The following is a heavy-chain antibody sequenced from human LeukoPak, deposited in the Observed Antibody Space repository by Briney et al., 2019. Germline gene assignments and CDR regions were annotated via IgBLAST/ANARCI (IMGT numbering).Heavy chain of an antibody. CDR2: ISYSGGT. Sequence: SETLSLTCTVSGGSIRSSYYYWGWIRQPPGKGLEWFGSISYSGGTSYNPSLRSRVTISVDTSKNQFSLKPNSVTAADTAVYYCAREVEYYDSSGYRPHAFDIWGQGTVVTVSS. V-gene: IGHV4-39*02. D-gene: IGHD3-22*01. CDR1: GGSIRSSYYY. CDR3: AREVEYYDSSGYRPHAFDI. J-gene: IGHJ3*02.